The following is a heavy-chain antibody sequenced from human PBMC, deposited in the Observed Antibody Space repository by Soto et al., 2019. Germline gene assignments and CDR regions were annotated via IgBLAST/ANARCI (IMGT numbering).Heavy chain of an antibody. D-gene: IGHD2-15*01. V-gene: IGHV4-39*01. J-gene: IGHJ4*02. Sequence: SETLSLTCTVSGGSISSSSYYWGWIRQPPGKGLEWIGSIYYSGSTYYNPSLKSRVTISVDTSKNQFSLKLSSVTAADTAVYYCARLLRSWDIVVVVAATHFDYWGQGTLVTVSS. CDR3: ARLLRSWDIVVVVAATHFDY. CDR2: IYYSGST. CDR1: GGSISSSSYY.